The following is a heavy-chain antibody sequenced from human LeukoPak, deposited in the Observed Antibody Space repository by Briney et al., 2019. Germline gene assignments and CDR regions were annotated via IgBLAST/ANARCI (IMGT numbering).Heavy chain of an antibody. CDR3: ARVSRVSYRYFDY. J-gene: IGHJ4*02. D-gene: IGHD3-10*01. V-gene: IGHV3-7*01. Sequence: HSGGSLRLSCETSGFTFSNYWMTWVRQAPGKGLEWVANIKQDGSEKYYVDSVKGRFTISRDNAKNSLYLQMNSLRAEDTAVYYCARVSRVSYRYFDYWGQGTLVTVSS. CDR2: IKQDGSEK. CDR1: GFTFSNYW.